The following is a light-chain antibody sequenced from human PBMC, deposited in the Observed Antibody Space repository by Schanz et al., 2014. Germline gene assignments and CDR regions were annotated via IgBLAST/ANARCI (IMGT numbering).Light chain of an antibody. V-gene: IGKV1-5*01. CDR3: HQYNSYPWT. CDR1: QRISYW. J-gene: IGKJ1*01. Sequence: DIQMTQSPSTLSASVGDRVTITCRASQRISYWLAWYQQKPGKAPKLLIYDASSLESGVPSRFSGSGSGTEFTLTISSLQPEDFATYYCHQYNSYPWTFGQGTKVEIK. CDR2: DAS.